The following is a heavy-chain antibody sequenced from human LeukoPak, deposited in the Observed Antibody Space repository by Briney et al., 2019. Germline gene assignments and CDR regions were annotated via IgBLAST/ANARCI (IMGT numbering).Heavy chain of an antibody. CDR3: ARGRITGTWWGPHTGPNWFDP. J-gene: IGHJ5*02. CDR1: GGSISSSSYY. CDR2: IYYSGST. D-gene: IGHD1-7*01. Sequence: SETLSLTCTVSGGSISSSSYYWGWIRQPPGKGLEWIGSIYYSGSTYYNPSLKSRVTISVDTSKNQFSLKLSSVTAADTAVYYCARGRITGTWWGPHTGPNWFDPWGQGTLVTVSS. V-gene: IGHV4-39*07.